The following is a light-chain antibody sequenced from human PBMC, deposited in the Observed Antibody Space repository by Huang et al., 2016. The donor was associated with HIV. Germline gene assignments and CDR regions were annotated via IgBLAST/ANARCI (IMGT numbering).Light chain of an antibody. J-gene: IGKJ2*01. CDR1: QSERNNY. Sequence: IVLTQSPATLSLSPGETATLTCGASQSERNNYLAWYQQKPGLAPRLLIYDAHVRATGIPDRFGGSGSGTDFTLTISRLEPEDFAMYYCQQYSTSSYTFGQGTKVDI. CDR2: DAH. CDR3: QQYSTSSYT. V-gene: IGKV3D-20*01.